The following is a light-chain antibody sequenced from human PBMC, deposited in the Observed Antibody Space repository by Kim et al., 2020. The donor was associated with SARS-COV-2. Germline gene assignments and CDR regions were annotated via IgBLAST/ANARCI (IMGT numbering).Light chain of an antibody. V-gene: IGKV2-30*01. J-gene: IGKJ1*01. Sequence: DVVMTQSPLSLPVPLGQPASISCRSTQGLIYSDGNIYLNWFHQRPGQSPRRLIYRVSNRDPGVPDRFSGSGSGTNFTLRISRVEAEDVGIYYCMQGTHSWTFGQGTKVDIK. CDR3: MQGTHSWT. CDR1: QGLIYSDGNIY. CDR2: RVS.